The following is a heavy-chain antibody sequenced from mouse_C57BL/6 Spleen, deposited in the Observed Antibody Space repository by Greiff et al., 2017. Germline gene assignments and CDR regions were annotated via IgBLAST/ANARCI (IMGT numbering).Heavy chain of an antibody. V-gene: IGHV1-26*01. D-gene: IGHD1-1*01. CDR1: GYTFTDYY. CDR3: ASHGSSSFFDY. Sequence: EVQLQQSGPELVKPGASVKISCKASGYTFTDYYMNWVKQSHGKSLEWIGDINPNNGGTSYNQKFKGKATLTVDKSSSTAYMELRSLTSEDSAVYYCASHGSSSFFDYWGQGTTLTVSS. CDR2: INPNNGGT. J-gene: IGHJ2*01.